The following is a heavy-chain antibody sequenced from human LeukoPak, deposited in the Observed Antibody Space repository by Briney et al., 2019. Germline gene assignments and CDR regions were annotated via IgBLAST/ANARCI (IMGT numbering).Heavy chain of an antibody. J-gene: IGHJ4*02. D-gene: IGHD3-3*01. CDR2: IYPGESDT. CDR1: GYHFTSYW. Sequence: GGALEISCKGSGYHFTSYWIGWGRQVPGKGLEGGGIIYPGESDTRYSASCEGQVNISADNSISTSYLQSSSLKASHTAMYYCARFLNTIFGVVTPKYYFDYWGQGTLVTVSS. CDR3: ARFLNTIFGVVTPKYYFDY. V-gene: IGHV5-51*01.